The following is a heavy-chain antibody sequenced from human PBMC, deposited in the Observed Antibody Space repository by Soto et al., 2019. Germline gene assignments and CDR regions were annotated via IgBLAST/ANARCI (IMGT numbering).Heavy chain of an antibody. J-gene: IGHJ4*02. Sequence: QVQLVESGGDVVQPGRSLRLSCAASGFTFTSFPIHWLRQAPGKGLEWVALLSYDGSDKYYADSVKGRFSISRDNSQTTLYLQMNILRPEDTAVYYCARWSVHYDSYGFFWGQGTLVTVSS. CDR2: LSYDGSDK. CDR1: GFTFTSFP. V-gene: IGHV3-30-3*01. CDR3: ARWSVHYDSYGFF. D-gene: IGHD5-18*01.